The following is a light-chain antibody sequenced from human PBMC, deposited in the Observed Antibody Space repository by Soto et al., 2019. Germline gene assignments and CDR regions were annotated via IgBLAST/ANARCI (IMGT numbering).Light chain of an antibody. Sequence: QSVLTQPPSVSVTPGQKVTISCSGGPSNIGNNFVSWYQRLPGTAPRVIIYDNYERPSGIPDRFSGSKSGTSATLDITGIQTGDEADYYCATWDNLLSAGLFGGGTKVTVL. CDR3: ATWDNLLSAGL. J-gene: IGLJ2*01. CDR2: DNY. CDR1: PSNIGNNF. V-gene: IGLV1-51*01.